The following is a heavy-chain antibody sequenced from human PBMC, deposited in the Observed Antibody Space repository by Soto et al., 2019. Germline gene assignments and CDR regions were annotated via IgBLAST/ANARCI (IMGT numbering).Heavy chain of an antibody. J-gene: IGHJ4*02. V-gene: IGHV3-7*01. D-gene: IGHD1-7*01. CDR2: MNQDGSER. CDR1: GFTFSNYW. CDR3: TRDRSGTMLF. Sequence: EVQLVESGGGLVQPGGSLRLSCTASGFTFSNYWMSWVRQAPGEGLEWVANMNQDGSERYYVDSVKGRFTISRDNAKNSLYLQVSSLRAEDTARYYCTRDRSGTMLFWVQGTLVTVSS.